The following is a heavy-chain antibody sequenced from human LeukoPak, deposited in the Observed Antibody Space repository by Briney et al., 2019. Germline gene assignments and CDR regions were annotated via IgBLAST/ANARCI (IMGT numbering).Heavy chain of an antibody. D-gene: IGHD3-22*01. CDR1: GFTFSSYA. CDR2: ISGSGGST. Sequence: PGGSLRLSCAASGFTFSSYAMSWVRQAPGKGLEWVSAISGSGGSTYYADSVKGRFTISRDNSKNTLYLQMNSLRAEDTAVYYCAKDARPYYYDSSGYPRNWFDPWGQGTLVIVSS. V-gene: IGHV3-23*01. J-gene: IGHJ5*02. CDR3: AKDARPYYYDSSGYPRNWFDP.